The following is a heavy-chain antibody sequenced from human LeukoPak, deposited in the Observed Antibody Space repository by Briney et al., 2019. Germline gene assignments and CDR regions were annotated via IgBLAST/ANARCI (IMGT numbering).Heavy chain of an antibody. Sequence: PSETLSLTCAVYGGSFSGYYWSWIRQPPGKGLEWIGEINHSGSTNYNPSLKSRVTISVDTSKNQFSLKLSSVTAADTAVYYCMVRGVILHYFDYWGQGTLVTVSP. CDR3: MVRGVILHYFDY. CDR2: INHSGST. V-gene: IGHV4-34*01. D-gene: IGHD3-10*01. J-gene: IGHJ4*02. CDR1: GGSFSGYY.